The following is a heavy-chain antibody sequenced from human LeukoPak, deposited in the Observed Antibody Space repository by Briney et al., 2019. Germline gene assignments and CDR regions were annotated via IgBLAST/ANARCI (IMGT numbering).Heavy chain of an antibody. J-gene: IGHJ4*02. CDR3: VRGYYGSGTYSD. D-gene: IGHD3-10*01. CDR2: IYRNENP. V-gene: IGHV4-4*02. Sequence: SGTLSLTCAVSGGSISSSDWWSWVRQPPGRGLEWIGYIYRNENPNYNPSLKSRVTMSVDKSKNHFSLKLTSVTAADTAVYYCVRGYYGSGTYSDWGQGTLVTVSS. CDR1: GGSISSSDW.